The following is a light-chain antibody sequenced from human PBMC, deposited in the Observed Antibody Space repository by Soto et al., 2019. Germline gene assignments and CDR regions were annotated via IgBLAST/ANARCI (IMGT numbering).Light chain of an antibody. CDR3: QQRSNWPRT. V-gene: IGKV3-11*01. Sequence: EIVLTQSPATLSLSPGERATLSCRASQSVSSYLAWYQQKPGQAPRLLIYDASNRGTGIPARFSGSGCGTDFTLTISSLEPEDFAVYYCQQRSNWPRTFGQGTKVEIK. J-gene: IGKJ1*01. CDR1: QSVSSY. CDR2: DAS.